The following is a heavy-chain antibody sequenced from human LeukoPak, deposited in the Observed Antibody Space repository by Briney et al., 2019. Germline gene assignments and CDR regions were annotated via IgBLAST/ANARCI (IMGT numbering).Heavy chain of an antibody. J-gene: IGHJ4*02. CDR3: AKTLPTFYGSGSYYKNPIDY. CDR2: ISGSGDST. CDR1: GFTFSSYG. Sequence: SGGSLRLSCAASGFTFSSYGMSWVRQAPGKGLEWVSAISGSGDSTFYADSVKGRFTISRDNSKNTLYMLMNSLRAEDTAVYYCAKTLPTFYGSGSYYKNPIDYWGQGTLVTVSS. V-gene: IGHV3-23*01. D-gene: IGHD3-10*01.